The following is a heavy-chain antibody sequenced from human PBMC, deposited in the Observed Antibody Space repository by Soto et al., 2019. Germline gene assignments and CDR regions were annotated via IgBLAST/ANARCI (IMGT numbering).Heavy chain of an antibody. CDR2: INPSGGST. CDR1: GYTFTSYY. V-gene: IGHV1-46*01. J-gene: IGHJ4*02. CDR3: ARDIPRIAAAGTSGYFDY. D-gene: IGHD6-13*01. Sequence: QVQLVQSGAEVKKPGASVKVSCKASGYTFTSYYMHWVRQAPGQGLEWMGIINPSGGSTSYAQKFQGRVTMTRDTSTSTVYIELGSLRSEHTAVYYCARDIPRIAAAGTSGYFDYWGQGTLVTVSS.